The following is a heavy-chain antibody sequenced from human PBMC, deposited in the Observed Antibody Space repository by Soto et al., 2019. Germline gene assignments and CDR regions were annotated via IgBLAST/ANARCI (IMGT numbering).Heavy chain of an antibody. CDR1: GGTFSSYA. CDR2: IIPIFGTA. CDR3: ARELDLDGEPLPDAFDI. D-gene: IGHD4-17*01. Sequence: QVQLVQSGAEVKKPGSSVKVSCKASGGTFSSYAISWVRQAPGQGLEWMGGIIPIFGTANYAQKFQGRVTITADESTSTAYMELSSLRSEDTAVYYCARELDLDGEPLPDAFDIWGQGTMVTVSS. J-gene: IGHJ3*02. V-gene: IGHV1-69*12.